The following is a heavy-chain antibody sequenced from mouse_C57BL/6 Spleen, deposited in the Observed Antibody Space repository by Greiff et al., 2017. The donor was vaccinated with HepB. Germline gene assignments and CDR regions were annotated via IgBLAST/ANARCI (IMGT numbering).Heavy chain of an antibody. Sequence: VMLVESGPGLVQPSQSLSITCTVSGFSLTSYGVHWVRQSPGKGLEWLGVIWSGGSTDYNAAFISRLSISKDNSKSQVFFKMNSLQADDTAIYYCAREGGSQAWFAYWGQGTLVTVSA. V-gene: IGHV2-2*01. CDR2: IWSGGST. D-gene: IGHD1-1*02. J-gene: IGHJ3*01. CDR3: AREGGSQAWFAY. CDR1: GFSLTSYG.